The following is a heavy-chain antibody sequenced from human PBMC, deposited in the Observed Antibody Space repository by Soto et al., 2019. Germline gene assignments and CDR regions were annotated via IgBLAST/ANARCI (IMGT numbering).Heavy chain of an antibody. V-gene: IGHV4-59*01. J-gene: IGHJ6*02. CDR3: ARGGGYDFRSSQAPPIDV. Sequence: PSETLSLTCNVSGGSISDFYWSWIRQSPGKRLEWIGYLYYTGSTTYNPALKSRVTISLDTSKNQFSLKVRSVTAADTAVYYCARGGGYDFRSSQAPPIDVWGQGTTVTVSS. CDR1: GGSISDFY. D-gene: IGHD3-3*01. CDR2: LYYTGST.